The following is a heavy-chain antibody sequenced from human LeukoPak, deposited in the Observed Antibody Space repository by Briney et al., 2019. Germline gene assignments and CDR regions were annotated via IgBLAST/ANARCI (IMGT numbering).Heavy chain of an antibody. CDR1: GGSFSGYY. Sequence: KPSETLSLTCAVYGGSFSGYYWSWIRQPPGKGLEWIGEINHSGSTNYNPSLKSRVTISVDTSKNQFSLKLSSVTAADTAVYYCAREGRGGEENWFDPWGQGTLVTVSS. D-gene: IGHD3-10*01. CDR3: AREGRGGEENWFDP. CDR2: INHSGST. J-gene: IGHJ5*02. V-gene: IGHV4-34*01.